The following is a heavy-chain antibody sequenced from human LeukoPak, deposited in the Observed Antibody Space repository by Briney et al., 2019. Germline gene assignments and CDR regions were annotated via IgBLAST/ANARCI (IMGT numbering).Heavy chain of an antibody. J-gene: IGHJ4*02. Sequence: SGGSLRPSCAASGFTVSSNYMSWVRQAPGKGLEWVSVIYSGGSTYYADSVKGRFTISRDNSKNTLYLQMNSLRAEDTAVYYCARDPHYGGNSGGFYWGQGTLVTVSS. CDR2: IYSGGST. CDR1: GFTVSSNY. D-gene: IGHD4-23*01. CDR3: ARDPHYGGNSGGFY. V-gene: IGHV3-66*02.